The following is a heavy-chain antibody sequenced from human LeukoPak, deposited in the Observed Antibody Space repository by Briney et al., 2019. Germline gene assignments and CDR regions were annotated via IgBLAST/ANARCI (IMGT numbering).Heavy chain of an antibody. D-gene: IGHD3-22*01. Sequence: SETLSLTCTVSGGSISGYYWSWIRQPAGKGLEWIGRIYTSGSTNYNPSLKSRVTMSVDTSKNQFSLKLSSVTAADTAVYYCARVIYDSSGYPHLDWGQGTLVTVSS. V-gene: IGHV4-4*07. J-gene: IGHJ4*02. CDR1: GGSISGYY. CDR3: ARVIYDSSGYPHLD. CDR2: IYTSGST.